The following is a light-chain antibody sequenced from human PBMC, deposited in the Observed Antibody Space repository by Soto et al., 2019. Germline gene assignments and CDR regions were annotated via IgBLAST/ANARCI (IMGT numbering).Light chain of an antibody. V-gene: IGKV1-39*01. Sequence: DIHMTQSPSSLSASVGDRVTITCRASHSISTFLNWYQHTPGKAPKLLIYSASTLQSGVPPRFSGSGSGTDFTLTISSLQPEDFATYYCQQSYNTLTFGGGTKVEIK. CDR3: QQSYNTLT. CDR1: HSISTF. CDR2: SAS. J-gene: IGKJ4*01.